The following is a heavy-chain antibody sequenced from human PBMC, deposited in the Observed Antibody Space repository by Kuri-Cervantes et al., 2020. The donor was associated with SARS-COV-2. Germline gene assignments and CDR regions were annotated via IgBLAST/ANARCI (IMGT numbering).Heavy chain of an antibody. Sequence: SETLSLTCTVSGGSINSSSYYWGWIRQPPGKGLEWIGSIYYSGSTYYNPSLKSRVTISVDTSKNQFSLKLSSVTAADTAVYYCARPSITIFGVVVDVWGQGTTVTVSS. D-gene: IGHD3-3*01. V-gene: IGHV4-39*01. CDR2: IYYSGST. J-gene: IGHJ6*02. CDR1: GGSINSSSYY. CDR3: ARPSITIFGVVVDV.